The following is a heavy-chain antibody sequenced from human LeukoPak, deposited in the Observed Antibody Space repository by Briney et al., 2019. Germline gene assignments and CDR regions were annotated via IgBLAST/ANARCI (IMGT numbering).Heavy chain of an antibody. CDR2: IYDSGNT. J-gene: IGHJ4*02. V-gene: IGHV4-59*01. D-gene: IGHD6-19*01. Sequence: SETLSLTCTVSGGSITTYYWSWIRQPPGKGLEWIGHIYDSGNTNYNPSVKGRVTISADTSKNEFSLQLTSVAAADTAVYYCARGSGWLPDWWGQGTLVTVSS. CDR3: ARGSGWLPDW. CDR1: GGSITTYY.